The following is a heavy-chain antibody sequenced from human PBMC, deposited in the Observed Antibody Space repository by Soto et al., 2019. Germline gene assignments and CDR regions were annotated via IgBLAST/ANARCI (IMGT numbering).Heavy chain of an antibody. D-gene: IGHD3-22*01. CDR2: FDPEDGET. CDR1: GYTLTELS. V-gene: IGHV1-24*01. Sequence: ASVKVSCKGSGYTLTELSMHWVRQAPGKGLEWMGGFDPEDGETIYAQKFQGRVTMTEDTSTDTAYMELSSLRSEDTAVYYCATVSIGEILTEYDSSGYLPSRGAFDIWGQGTMVTVSS. CDR3: ATVSIGEILTEYDSSGYLPSRGAFDI. J-gene: IGHJ3*02.